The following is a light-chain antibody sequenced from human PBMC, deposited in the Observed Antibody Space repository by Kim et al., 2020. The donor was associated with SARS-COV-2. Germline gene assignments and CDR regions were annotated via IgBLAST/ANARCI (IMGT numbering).Light chain of an antibody. CDR3: CSSAGGYTWV. J-gene: IGLJ3*02. CDR2: DVS. V-gene: IGLV2-11*01. Sequence: QSALTQPRSVSGSPGQSVTISCTGTSSDVGSYNHVSWYQQHPGTAPKLVIYDVSKRPSGVPERFSGSKSGNTASLTISGLQAEDEADYYCCSSAGGYTWVFGGGTGLTVL. CDR1: SSDVGSYNH.